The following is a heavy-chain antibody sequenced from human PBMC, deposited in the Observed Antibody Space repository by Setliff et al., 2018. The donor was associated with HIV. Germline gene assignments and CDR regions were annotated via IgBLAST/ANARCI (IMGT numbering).Heavy chain of an antibody. CDR1: GGIFSSYA. D-gene: IGHD6-19*01. CDR3: ARNQGDSSGWYAGDF. V-gene: IGHV1-69*13. CDR2: IIPIVGTP. Sequence: ASVKVSCKSSGGIFSSYAFSWVRQAPGQGLQWMGGIIPIVGTPNYAQKFQGRVTITADDSTSTAYMELTSLRSEDTAVYYCARNQGDSSGWYAGDFWGHGTLVTVSS. J-gene: IGHJ4*01.